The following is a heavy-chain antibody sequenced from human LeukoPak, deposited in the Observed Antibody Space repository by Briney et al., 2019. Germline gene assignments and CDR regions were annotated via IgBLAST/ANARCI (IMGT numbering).Heavy chain of an antibody. CDR1: GGSFSGYY. V-gene: IGHV4-34*01. Sequence: ETLSLTCAVYGGSFSGYYWSWIRQPPGKGLEWIGEINHSGSTNYNPSLKSRVTISVDTSKNQFSLKLSSVTAADTAVYYCARPDYDSSGYYPPTPYYFDYWGQGTLVTVSS. J-gene: IGHJ4*02. D-gene: IGHD3-22*01. CDR2: INHSGST. CDR3: ARPDYDSSGYYPPTPYYFDY.